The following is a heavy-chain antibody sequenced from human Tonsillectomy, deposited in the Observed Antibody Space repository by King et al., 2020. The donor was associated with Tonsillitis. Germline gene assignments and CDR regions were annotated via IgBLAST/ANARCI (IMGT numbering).Heavy chain of an antibody. CDR1: GFSLSTSGVG. J-gene: IGHJ3*02. D-gene: IGHD3-22*01. CDR3: AHITPNYYDSSGYYYGDCAFDI. V-gene: IGHV2-5*01. CDR2: IYWNDDK. Sequence: TLKESGPTLVKPTQTLTLTCTFSGFSLSTSGVGVGWIRQPPGKALEWLALIYWNDDKRYSPSLKSRLTITKDTTKNQVVLTMTNMDPVDTATNYCAHITPNYYDSSGYYYGDCAFDIWGQGTMVTVSS.